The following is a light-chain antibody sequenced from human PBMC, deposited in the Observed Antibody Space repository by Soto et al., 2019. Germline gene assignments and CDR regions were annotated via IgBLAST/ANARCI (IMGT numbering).Light chain of an antibody. J-gene: IGKJ5*01. CDR3: HQYDNWPKT. CDR1: QSISNN. CDR2: DAS. Sequence: EIVLTQSPGTLSLSPGERATLSCRASQSISNNWLAWYQQKPGQAPRLLIYDASSRVTGIPARFSGSGSGTEFTLTISSLQSEDFAVYYCHQYDNWPKTFGQGTRLEIK. V-gene: IGKV3-15*01.